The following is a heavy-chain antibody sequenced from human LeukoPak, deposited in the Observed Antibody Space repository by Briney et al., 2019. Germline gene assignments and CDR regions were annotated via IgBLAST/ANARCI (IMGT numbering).Heavy chain of an antibody. CDR3: AREMVVRKRFGESPPYYYDSSGSSDAFDI. D-gene: IGHD3-22*01. V-gene: IGHV1-2*02. CDR1: GYTITDYY. J-gene: IGHJ3*02. CDR2: INPNSGGT. Sequence: ASVKVSCKASGYTITDYYIHWVRQAPGQGLEWMGWINPNSGGTNYAQKFQGRVTMTRDTSISTAYMELSRLRSDDTAVYYCAREMVVRKRFGESPPYYYDSSGSSDAFDIWGQGTMVTVSS.